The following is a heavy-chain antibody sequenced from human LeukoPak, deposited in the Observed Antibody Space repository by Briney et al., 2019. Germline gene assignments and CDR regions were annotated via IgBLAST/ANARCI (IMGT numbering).Heavy chain of an antibody. CDR2: ISSSGSTI. CDR1: GFTFSSYE. D-gene: IGHD6-19*01. J-gene: IGHJ3*02. V-gene: IGHV3-48*03. CDR3: ARERAVAGAFDI. Sequence: PGGSLRLSCAASGFTFSSYEMNWVRQAPGKGLEWVSYISSSGSTIYYADSVKGRFTISRDNAKNSLYLQMNSLRAEDTAVYYCARERAVAGAFDIWGQGTMVTVSS.